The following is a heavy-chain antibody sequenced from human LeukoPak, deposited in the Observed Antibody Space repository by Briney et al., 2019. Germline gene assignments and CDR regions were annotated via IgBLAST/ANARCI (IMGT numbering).Heavy chain of an antibody. D-gene: IGHD6-19*01. CDR3: ARGRRYSSGWYCPN. Sequence: GASVTVSCKASGGTFSSYAISWVRQAPGQGLEWMGGIIPIFGTANYAQKFQGRVTITADESTSTAYMELSSLRSEDTAVYYCARGRRYSSGWYCPNWGQGTLVTVSS. J-gene: IGHJ4*02. V-gene: IGHV1-69*13. CDR2: IIPIFGTA. CDR1: GGTFSSYA.